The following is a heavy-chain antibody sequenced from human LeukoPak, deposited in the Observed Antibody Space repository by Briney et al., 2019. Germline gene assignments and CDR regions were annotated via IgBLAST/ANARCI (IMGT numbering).Heavy chain of an antibody. J-gene: IGHJ5*02. D-gene: IGHD5-18*01. Sequence: PGGSLRLSCAASGFTFSSYAMHWVRQAPGKGLEWVAVISYDGSNKYYADSVKGRFTISRDNSKNTLYLQMNSLRAEDTAVYYCARDNSGYSYGHSPWIKYNWFDPWGQGTLVTVSS. CDR3: ARDNSGYSYGHSPWIKYNWFDP. CDR2: ISYDGSNK. V-gene: IGHV3-30-3*01. CDR1: GFTFSSYA.